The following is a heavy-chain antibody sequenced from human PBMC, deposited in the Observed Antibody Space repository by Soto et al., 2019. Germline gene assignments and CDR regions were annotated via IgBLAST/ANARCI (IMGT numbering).Heavy chain of an antibody. D-gene: IGHD6-13*01. J-gene: IGHJ5*02. Sequence: SETLSLTCTVSGGSISSYYWSWIRQPPGKGLEWIGYIYYSGSTNYNPSLKSRVTISVDTSKNQFSLKLSSVTAADTAVYYCARHQSHSSSYVDPWGQGTXVTVSS. CDR2: IYYSGST. CDR1: GGSISSYY. V-gene: IGHV4-59*08. CDR3: ARHQSHSSSYVDP.